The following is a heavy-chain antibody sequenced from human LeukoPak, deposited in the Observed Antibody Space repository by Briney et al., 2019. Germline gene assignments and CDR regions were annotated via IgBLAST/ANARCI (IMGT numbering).Heavy chain of an antibody. CDR3: ARLGRDGYNYRLDP. Sequence: PSETLSLTRTVSGGSISSYYWSWIRQPPGKGLEWIGYIYYSGSTNYNPSLKSRVTISVDTSKNQFSLKLSSVTAADTAVYYCARLGRDGYNYRLDPWGQGTLVTVSS. J-gene: IGHJ5*02. CDR2: IYYSGST. CDR1: GGSISSYY. D-gene: IGHD5-24*01. V-gene: IGHV4-59*08.